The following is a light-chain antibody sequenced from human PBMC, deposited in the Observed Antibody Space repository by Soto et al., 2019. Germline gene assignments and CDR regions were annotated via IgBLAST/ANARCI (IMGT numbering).Light chain of an antibody. CDR2: DAS. CDR3: QQYNNWHPWT. CDR1: QIVSRI. V-gene: IGKV3-15*01. Sequence: EIVMTHSPATLSVSPGERATLSCRASQIVSRILAWYQQKPGEATRLRIYDASNRATGIPARFSGSGSGKEFTLTISSLQSEDFAVYYCQQYNNWHPWTFGQGTKV. J-gene: IGKJ1*01.